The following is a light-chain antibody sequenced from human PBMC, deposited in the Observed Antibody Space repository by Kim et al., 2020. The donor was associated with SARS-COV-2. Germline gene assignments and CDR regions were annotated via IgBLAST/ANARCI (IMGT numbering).Light chain of an antibody. Sequence: EVVMTQSPDTLSVSPGERVTLSCRASQSVSSSLAWYQQKPGQAPRLLIYDASTRATGVPARFSGSGSGTEFILTISGLQSEDSAVYYCQQYNKNVYTSGQGTKLEI. CDR1: QSVSSS. J-gene: IGKJ2*01. CDR2: DAS. V-gene: IGKV3-15*01. CDR3: QQYNKNVYT.